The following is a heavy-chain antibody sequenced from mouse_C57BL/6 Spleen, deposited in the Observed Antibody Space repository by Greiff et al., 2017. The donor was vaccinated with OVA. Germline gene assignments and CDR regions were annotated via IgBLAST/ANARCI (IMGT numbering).Heavy chain of an antibody. CDR3: ARDYHWYFDV. CDR2: ISSGSSTI. J-gene: IGHJ1*03. D-gene: IGHD2-4*01. V-gene: IGHV5-17*01. Sequence: EVQLQESGGGLVKPGGSLKLSCAASGFTFSDYGMHWVRQAPEKGLEWVAYISSGSSTIYYADTVKGRFTISRDNAKNTLFLQMTSLRSEDTAMYYCARDYHWYFDVWGTGTTVTVSS. CDR1: GFTFSDYG.